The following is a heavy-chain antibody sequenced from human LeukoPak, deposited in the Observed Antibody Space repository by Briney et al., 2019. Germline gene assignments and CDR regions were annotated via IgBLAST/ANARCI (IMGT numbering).Heavy chain of an antibody. CDR3: ARASPGRDTAMVDDTDFDY. V-gene: IGHV1-46*01. CDR1: GYTFTSYY. J-gene: IGHJ4*02. D-gene: IGHD5-18*01. CDR2: INPSGGST. Sequence: ASVKVSCKASGYTFTSYYRHWVRQAPGQGLEWMGIINPSGGSTSYAQKFQGRVTMTRDTSTSTVYMELSSLRSEDTAVYYCARASPGRDTAMVDDTDFDYWGQGTLVTVSS.